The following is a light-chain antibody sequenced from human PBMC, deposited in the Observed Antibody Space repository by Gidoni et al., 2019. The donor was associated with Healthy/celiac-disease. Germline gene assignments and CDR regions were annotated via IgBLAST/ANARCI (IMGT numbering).Light chain of an antibody. Sequence: QSALTQPDSVSGSPGQSITISCTGTSSDVGGYNYVSWYQQHPGKAPNLMIYEVSNRPSGVSNRFSGSKSGNTASLTISGLQAEDEADYYCSSYTSSTIWVFGGGTKLTVL. V-gene: IGLV2-14*01. CDR2: EVS. J-gene: IGLJ3*02. CDR3: SSYTSSTIWV. CDR1: SSDVGGYNY.